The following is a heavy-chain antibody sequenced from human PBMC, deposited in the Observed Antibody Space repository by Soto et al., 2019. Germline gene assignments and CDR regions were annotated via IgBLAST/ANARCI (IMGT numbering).Heavy chain of an antibody. Sequence: EVQLLESGGGLVQPGGSLRLSCAASGFTFRSSGMLWVRQAPGEGLEWVSAIGPNPANTKYADSVKGRFTISRDNSKNTVFLQMNSLRAEDTALYYCARARSPLVGVTTWWYFDDWGQGTLVTVSS. CDR2: IGPNPANT. CDR3: ARARSPLVGVTTWWYFDD. D-gene: IGHD1-26*01. V-gene: IGHV3-23*01. CDR1: GFTFRSSG. J-gene: IGHJ4*02.